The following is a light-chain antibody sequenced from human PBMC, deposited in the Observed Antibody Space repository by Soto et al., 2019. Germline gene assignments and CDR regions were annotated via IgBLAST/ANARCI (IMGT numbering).Light chain of an antibody. CDR1: QSIVTY. CDR2: TAT. J-gene: IGKJ4*01. CDR3: QQSYSTTLI. Sequence: PSSMYSTVEYRVNIPCRASQSIVTYLNWYLQKPGKAPKLVIYTATCLQSGVPSRFSGNGSGTDFTLTISSLQPEDFATYFCQQSYSTTLIFGGGTKVDIK. V-gene: IGKV1-39*01.